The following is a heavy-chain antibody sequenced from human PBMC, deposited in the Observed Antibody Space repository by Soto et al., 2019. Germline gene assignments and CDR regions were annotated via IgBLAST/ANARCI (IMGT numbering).Heavy chain of an antibody. CDR2: IYYIGTT. D-gene: IGHD3-9*01. Sequence: QVQLQESGPGLVKPSQTLSLTCTVSGDSISSAAYYWSWIRHHPEKGLEWIGYIYYIGTTYYNPSLQRRLTVSLDTSNNQFSLKLTSVTAADTALYYCARETGYFGGYNWFDPWGQGTLVTVSS. CDR3: ARETGYFGGYNWFDP. CDR1: GDSISSAAYY. J-gene: IGHJ5*02. V-gene: IGHV4-31*03.